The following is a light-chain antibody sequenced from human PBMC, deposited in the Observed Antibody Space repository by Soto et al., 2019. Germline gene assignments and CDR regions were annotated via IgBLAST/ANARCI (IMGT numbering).Light chain of an antibody. Sequence: EIVLTQSPGTLSLSPGERATLSCRASRSVSASYLAWYQQKPGQAPRLLIYGASSRATGFPDRFSGSGYGTDFTRTISRLEPEDSAVYYCQQYDTSATFGQGTKLEI. CDR3: QQYDTSAT. J-gene: IGKJ2*01. CDR1: RSVSASY. CDR2: GAS. V-gene: IGKV3-20*01.